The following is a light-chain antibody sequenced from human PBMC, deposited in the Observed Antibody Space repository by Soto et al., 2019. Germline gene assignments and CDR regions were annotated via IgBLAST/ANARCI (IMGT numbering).Light chain of an antibody. CDR2: DVT. CDR3: VSHTSSTIYV. CDR1: SSDVGGYNH. J-gene: IGLJ1*01. V-gene: IGLV2-14*01. Sequence: QSVLTQPASVSDSPGQSITISCTGTSSDVGGYNHVSWYQQHPGKAPKLMIYDVTNRPSGVSNRFSGSKSGSTASLIISGLQAEDEADYYCVSHTSSTIYVFGTGTKVTVL.